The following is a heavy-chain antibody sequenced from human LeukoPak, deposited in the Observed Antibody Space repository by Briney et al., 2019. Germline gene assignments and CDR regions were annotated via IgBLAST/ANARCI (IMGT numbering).Heavy chain of an antibody. D-gene: IGHD4-17*01. Sequence: ASVKVSCKASGYTFTSYGISWVRQAPGQGLEWMGWISAYNGNTNYAQKLQGRVTMTTDTSTSTAYMELRSLRSDDTAVYYCARDLGSGYGDYVFYHYYGMDVWGQGTTVTVSS. CDR1: GYTFTSYG. CDR2: ISAYNGNT. V-gene: IGHV1-18*01. J-gene: IGHJ6*02. CDR3: ARDLGSGYGDYVFYHYYGMDV.